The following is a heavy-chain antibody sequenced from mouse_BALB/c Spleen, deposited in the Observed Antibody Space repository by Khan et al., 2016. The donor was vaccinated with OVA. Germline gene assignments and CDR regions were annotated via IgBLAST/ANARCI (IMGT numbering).Heavy chain of an antibody. Sequence: DVKLVESGGDLVKPGGSLKLSCAASGFTFSTYGMSWVRQTPDKRLEWVATVSTGGGYTYYPDSVKGRFTISSDNAKHTLSLQMSGLKSEDTAIVYCTRLAYYYGSEGFAYWGQGTLVTVSA. V-gene: IGHV5-6*02. D-gene: IGHD1-1*01. CDR1: GFTFSTYG. CDR2: VSTGGGYT. J-gene: IGHJ3*01. CDR3: TRLAYYYGSEGFAY.